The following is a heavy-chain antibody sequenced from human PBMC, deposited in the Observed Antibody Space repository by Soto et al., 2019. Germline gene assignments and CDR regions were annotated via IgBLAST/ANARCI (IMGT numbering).Heavy chain of an antibody. J-gene: IGHJ5*02. CDR2: ISSSSSYI. D-gene: IGHD1-26*01. CDR1: GFTFSSYS. V-gene: IGHV3-21*01. CDR3: AGRNWFDP. Sequence: EVQLVESGGGLVKPGGSLRLSCAASGFTFSSYSMNWVRQAPGKGLEWVSSISSSSSYIYYADSVKGRFTISRDNAKNSLYLKINSLRAEDTPVYYCAGRNWFDPWGQGTLVTVSS.